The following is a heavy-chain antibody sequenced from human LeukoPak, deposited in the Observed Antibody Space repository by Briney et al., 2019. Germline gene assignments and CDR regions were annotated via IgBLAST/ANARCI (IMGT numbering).Heavy chain of an antibody. V-gene: IGHV3-9*01. J-gene: IGHJ4*02. D-gene: IGHD3-9*01. CDR3: AKGTTYYDILTGYRPGFDY. CDR2: ISWNSGSI. Sequence: GGSLRLSCAASGFTFDDYAMHWVRQAPGKGLEWVSGISWNSGSIGYADSVKGRFTVSRDNAKNSLYLQMNSLRAEDTALYYCAKGTTYYDILTGYRPGFDYWGQGTLVTVPS. CDR1: GFTFDDYA.